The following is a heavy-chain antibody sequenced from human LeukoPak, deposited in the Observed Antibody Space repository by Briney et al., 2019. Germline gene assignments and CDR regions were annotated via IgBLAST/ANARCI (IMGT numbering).Heavy chain of an antibody. CDR3: ARLRTAFDI. V-gene: IGHV4-34*01. J-gene: IGHJ3*02. CDR1: GGSFSGYY. CDR2: INHSGST. D-gene: IGHD1-1*01. Sequence: PSETLSLTCAVYGGSFSGYYWSWIRQPPGKGLEWIGEINHSGSTNYNPSLKSRVTISVGTSKNQFSLKLSSVTAADTAVYYCARLRTAFDIWGQGTMVTVSS.